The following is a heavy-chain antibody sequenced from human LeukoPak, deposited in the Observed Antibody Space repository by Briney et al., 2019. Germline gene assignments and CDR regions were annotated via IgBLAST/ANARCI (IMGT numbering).Heavy chain of an antibody. V-gene: IGHV1-2*02. D-gene: IGHD6-13*01. CDR1: GYTFTGYY. Sequence: GASVKVSCKASGYTFTGYYMHWVRQAPGQGLEWMGWINPNSGGTNYAQKFQGRVTMTRDTSISTAYVELSRLRSDDTAVYYCARVDCFSSSWRRDCYYMDVWGKGTTVTVSS. CDR3: ARVDCFSSSWRRDCYYMDV. CDR2: INPNSGGT. J-gene: IGHJ6*03.